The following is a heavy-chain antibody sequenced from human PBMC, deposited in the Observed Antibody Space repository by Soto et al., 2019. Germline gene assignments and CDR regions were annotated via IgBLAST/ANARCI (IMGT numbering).Heavy chain of an antibody. CDR3: AKFTEPGYSSIWYYFEY. CDR1: GFTFSGYS. J-gene: IGHJ4*02. D-gene: IGHD6-19*01. Sequence: KTGGSLRLSCVGSGFTFSGYSMAWVRQAPGRGLEWVASISSRSTNIDYADSVKGRFTISRDNAKNLVPLQMSSLRGEDTALYYCAKFTEPGYSSIWYYFEYWGQGTPVTVSS. CDR2: ISSRSTNI. V-gene: IGHV3-21*06.